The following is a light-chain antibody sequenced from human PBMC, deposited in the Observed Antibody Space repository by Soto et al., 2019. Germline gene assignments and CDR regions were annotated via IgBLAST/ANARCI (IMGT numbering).Light chain of an antibody. CDR1: SSDVGGYNF. V-gene: IGLV2-14*01. J-gene: IGLJ1*01. CDR2: EVR. CDR3: SSYASLYTRV. Sequence: QSALTQPASVSGSPGQSITISCTGTSSDVGGYNFVSWYQQHPGKAPKLIIYEVRNRPSGVSNRFSASKSGNTASLTISGLQAEDEAEYYCSSYASLYTRVFGTGTKVTVL.